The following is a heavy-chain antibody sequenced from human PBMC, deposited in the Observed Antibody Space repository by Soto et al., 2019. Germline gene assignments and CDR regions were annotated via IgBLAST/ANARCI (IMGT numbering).Heavy chain of an antibody. CDR1: GYTFTGYY. J-gene: IGHJ3*02. Sequence: QVQLVQSGADVKKPGASVKVSCKASGYTFTGYYMHWVRQAPGQGLGWMGWINTNSGGTNYAQKFQGRVTMTRDTSISTAYMELRRLRSDDTAVYYCARDEGDAFDIWGQGTMVAVSS. CDR3: ARDEGDAFDI. V-gene: IGHV1-2*02. CDR2: INTNSGGT.